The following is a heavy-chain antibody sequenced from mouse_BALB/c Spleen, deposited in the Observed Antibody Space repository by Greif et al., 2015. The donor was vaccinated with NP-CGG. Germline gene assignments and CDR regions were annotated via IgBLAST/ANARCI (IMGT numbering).Heavy chain of an antibody. CDR2: IDPANGNT. Sequence: VQLKESGAELMKPGASVKLSCTASGFNIKDTYMHWVKQRPEQGLEWIGRIDPANGNTKYDPKFQGKATITADTSSNTAYLQLSSLTSEDTAVYYCAYYYGSSYDAMDYWGQGTSVTVSS. V-gene: IGHV14-3*02. CDR1: GFNIKDTY. D-gene: IGHD1-1*01. J-gene: IGHJ4*01. CDR3: AYYYGSSYDAMDY.